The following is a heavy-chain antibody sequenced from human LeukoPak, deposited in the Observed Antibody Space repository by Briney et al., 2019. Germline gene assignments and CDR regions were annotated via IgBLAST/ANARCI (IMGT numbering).Heavy chain of an antibody. CDR3: ARVGGSGWPPKYYYYYGMDV. Sequence: GGSLRLSCAASGFTVSSNYMSWVRQAPGKGLEWVSVIYSGGSTYYADPVKGRFTISRHNSKNTLYLQMNSLRAEDTAVYYCARVGGSGWPPKYYYYYGMDVWGQGTTVTVSS. D-gene: IGHD6-19*01. CDR2: IYSGGST. CDR1: GFTVSSNY. J-gene: IGHJ6*02. V-gene: IGHV3-53*04.